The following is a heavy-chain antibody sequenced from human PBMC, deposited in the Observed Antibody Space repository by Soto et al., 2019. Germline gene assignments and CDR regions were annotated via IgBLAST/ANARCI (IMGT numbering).Heavy chain of an antibody. CDR1: GGTFSSYA. J-gene: IGHJ6*02. D-gene: IGHD6-13*01. CDR2: IIPIFGTA. V-gene: IGHV1-69*01. Sequence: QVQLVQSGAEVKKPGSSVKVSCKASGGTFSSYAISWVRQAPGQGLEWMGGIIPIFGTANYAQKFQGRVTITVDESTSTASLELSSLRSEDTAVYYCARDRRSIAAAGWFVGVDYGMDVWGQGNTVTVSS. CDR3: ARDRRSIAAAGWFVGVDYGMDV.